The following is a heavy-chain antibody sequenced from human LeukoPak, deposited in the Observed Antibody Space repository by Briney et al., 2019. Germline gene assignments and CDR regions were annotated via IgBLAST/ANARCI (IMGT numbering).Heavy chain of an antibody. J-gene: IGHJ4*02. Sequence: GGSLRLSCAASGFTFSSYGMHWVRQAPGKGLEWVAVISYDGSNKYYADSVKGRFTISRDNSKNTLYLQMNSLRAEDTAVYYCAKLSSVTTGYYWGQGTLVTVSS. D-gene: IGHD4-17*01. V-gene: IGHV3-30*18. CDR1: GFTFSSYG. CDR3: AKLSSVTTGYY. CDR2: ISYDGSNK.